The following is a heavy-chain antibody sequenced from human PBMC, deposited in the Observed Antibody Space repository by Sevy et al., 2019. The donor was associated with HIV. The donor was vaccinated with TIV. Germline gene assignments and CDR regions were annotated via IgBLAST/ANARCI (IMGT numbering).Heavy chain of an antibody. CDR1: GDTFSTYG. J-gene: IGHJ3*02. CDR3: AREGGEATTGDHDAFDI. V-gene: IGHV1-69*13. D-gene: IGHD7-27*01. Sequence: ASVKVSCKASGDTFSTYGLSWVRQAPGQGLEWMGGIIPSFGTPNYAQKFQGRVTITADESAITAYMELSSLKSEDTALYYCAREGGEATTGDHDAFDIWGHGTLVTVS. CDR2: IIPSFGTP.